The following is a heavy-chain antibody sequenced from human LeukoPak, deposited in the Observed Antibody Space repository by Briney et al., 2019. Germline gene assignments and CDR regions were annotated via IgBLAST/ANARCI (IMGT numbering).Heavy chain of an antibody. D-gene: IGHD3-10*01. V-gene: IGHV1-24*01. J-gene: IGHJ4*02. CDR3: ATARSAGVVRGVIRYFDY. CDR2: FDPEDGET. Sequence: ASVKVSCKVSGYTVTELSMHWVRQAPGKGLEWMGGFDPEDGETIYAQKFQGRVTMTEDTSTDTAYMELSSLRSEDTAVYYCATARSAGVVRGVIRYFDYWGQGTLVTVSS. CDR1: GYTVTELS.